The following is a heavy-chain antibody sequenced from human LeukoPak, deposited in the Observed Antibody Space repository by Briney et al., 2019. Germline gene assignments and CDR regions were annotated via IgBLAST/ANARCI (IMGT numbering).Heavy chain of an antibody. CDR1: GFTFSLYW. CDR2: IKQDGSEK. J-gene: IGHJ4*02. CDR3: AGGTGFIIKD. Sequence: GGSLRLSYAASGFTFSLYWVNWVRRAPGKGLEWVANIKQDGSEKNYVDSVKGRFTISRDNAKNSLYLQMNNLRVEDTAMYYCAGGTGFIIKDWGQGTLVTVSS. D-gene: IGHD3-9*01. V-gene: IGHV3-7*03.